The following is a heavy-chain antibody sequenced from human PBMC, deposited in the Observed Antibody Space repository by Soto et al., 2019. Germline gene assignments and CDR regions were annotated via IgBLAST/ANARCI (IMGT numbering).Heavy chain of an antibody. D-gene: IGHD3-10*01. J-gene: IGHJ6*02. CDR1: GGSISSSSYY. Sequence: SETLSLTCTVSGGSISSSSYYWGWIRQPPGKGLEWIGSIYYSGSTYYNPSLKSRVTISVDTSTNQFSLKLSSVTAADTAVYYCARQAYYYGSGSYFRPFYYYYGMDVWGQGTTVTVSS. V-gene: IGHV4-39*01. CDR2: IYYSGST. CDR3: ARQAYYYGSGSYFRPFYYYYGMDV.